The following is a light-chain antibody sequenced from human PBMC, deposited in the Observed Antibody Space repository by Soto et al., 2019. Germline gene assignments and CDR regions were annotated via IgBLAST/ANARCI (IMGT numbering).Light chain of an antibody. V-gene: IGKV3-20*01. Sequence: EIVLTQSPGTLSLSPGERATLSCRASQSVGASYLAWYQQKPGQAPRLLIYGASSRATGIPDRFSGSGSGTDFTLTISRLEPEDFAVYYCQQYETSPRTFGQGTKVDIK. CDR3: QQYETSPRT. CDR1: QSVGASY. J-gene: IGKJ1*01. CDR2: GAS.